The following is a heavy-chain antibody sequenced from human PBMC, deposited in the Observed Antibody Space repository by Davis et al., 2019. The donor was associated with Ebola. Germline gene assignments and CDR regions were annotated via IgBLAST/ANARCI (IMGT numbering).Heavy chain of an antibody. CDR3: TRAGRWEQLRSSNWFDP. J-gene: IGHJ5*02. Sequence: ASVKVSCKASGYTFTNYGITWVRQAPGQGLEWMGWISAYNADTKSAQKFQDRLTLTRDTSTNTAHMELRSLRSDDTATYYCTRAGRWEQLRSSNWFDPWGQGTLVTVSS. CDR2: ISAYNADT. CDR1: GYTFTNYG. D-gene: IGHD1-26*01. V-gene: IGHV1-18*01.